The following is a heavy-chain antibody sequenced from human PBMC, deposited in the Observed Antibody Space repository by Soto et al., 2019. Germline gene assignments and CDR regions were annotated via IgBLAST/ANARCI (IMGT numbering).Heavy chain of an antibody. Sequence: QVQLVQSGAEVKKPGSSVKVSCKASGGTLSSYPISWVRQAPGQGLEWMGRIIPILGLQNYAEKFQGRLTIPANKPTPPAYMGLRSLRPEAPAVYSFARPRADSGGFFGFAPWAREPWSPSPQ. J-gene: IGHJ5*02. D-gene: IGHD3-10*01. CDR2: IIPILGLQ. V-gene: IGHV1-69*02. CDR1: GGTLSSYP. CDR3: ARPRADSGGFFGFAP.